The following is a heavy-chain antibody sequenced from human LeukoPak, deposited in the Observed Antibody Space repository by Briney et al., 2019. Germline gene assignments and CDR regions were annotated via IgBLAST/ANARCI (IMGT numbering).Heavy chain of an antibody. CDR3: ARSSAGVGATNLDY. J-gene: IGHJ4*02. V-gene: IGHV1-69*02. Sequence: GASVKVSCKASGGTFSSYTISWVRQAPGQGLEWMGRIIPILGIANYAQRFQGRVTITADKSTSTAYMELSSLRSEDTAVYYCARSSAGVGATNLDYWGQGTLVTVSS. CDR2: IIPILGIA. D-gene: IGHD1-26*01. CDR1: GGTFSSYT.